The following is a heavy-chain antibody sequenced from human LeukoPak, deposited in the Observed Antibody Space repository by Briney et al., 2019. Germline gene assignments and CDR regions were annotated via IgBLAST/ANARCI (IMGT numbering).Heavy chain of an antibody. Sequence: GGSLRLSCAASGFTFSDYYMSWIRQAPGKGLEWVSYISSSGSTIYYADSVKGRFTISRDNFKDTLYLQMNSLRAEDTAVYYCVTGCSSRGCSWDYWGQGTLVTVSS. J-gene: IGHJ4*02. V-gene: IGHV3-11*01. CDR2: ISSSGSTI. D-gene: IGHD2-2*01. CDR3: VTGCSSRGCSWDY. CDR1: GFTFSDYY.